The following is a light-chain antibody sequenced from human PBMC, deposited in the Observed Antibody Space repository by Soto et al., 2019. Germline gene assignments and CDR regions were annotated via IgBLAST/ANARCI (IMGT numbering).Light chain of an antibody. CDR3: QQYDNGPLT. Sequence: DVPMIQSPSSLSASIGDRVSITCRASQDIQSSLAWYQKRPGKPPKLLIFTASRSEAGVPSRFRGSGSGTDFTLTITNLQPEDLATYYCQQYDNGPLTFGGGTEVE. J-gene: IGKJ4*01. CDR1: QDIQSS. V-gene: IGKV1-27*01. CDR2: TAS.